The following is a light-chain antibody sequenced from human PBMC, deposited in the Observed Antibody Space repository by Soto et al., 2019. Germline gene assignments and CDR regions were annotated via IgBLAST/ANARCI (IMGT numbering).Light chain of an antibody. CDR3: SSYAVNRIYV. CDR2: EGS. V-gene: IGLV2-23*01. J-gene: IGLJ1*01. Sequence: QSVLTQPASVSGSPGQSITISCNGTSSVVGNYNLVSWYQQYPGKAPKLIIFEGSKRPSGVSNRFSGSRSGNAASLTISGLQAEDEADYYCSSYAVNRIYVFXAGTKVTVL. CDR1: SSVVGNYNL.